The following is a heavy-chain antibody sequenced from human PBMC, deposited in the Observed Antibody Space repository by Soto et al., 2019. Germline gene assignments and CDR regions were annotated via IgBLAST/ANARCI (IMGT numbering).Heavy chain of an antibody. CDR2: IYPGDSDT. Sequence: PGESLKISCKGSGYSFTTYWIAWVRQMPGKGLEWMGIIYPGDSDTKYSPSFQGQVTISADKSNNTVYLQWSSLKASDTAMYYCVSDEGFDPRGQGALVTVSS. V-gene: IGHV5-51*01. CDR3: VSDEGFDP. J-gene: IGHJ5*02. CDR1: GYSFTTYW.